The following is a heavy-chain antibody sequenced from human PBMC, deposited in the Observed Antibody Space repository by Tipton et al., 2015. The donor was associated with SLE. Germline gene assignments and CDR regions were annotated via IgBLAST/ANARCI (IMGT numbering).Heavy chain of an antibody. CDR2: IYVNGYT. D-gene: IGHD3-3*01. CDR1: GESINNYY. CDR3: ARGGEWSHDY. Sequence: TLSLTCSVSGESINNYYWSWIRQPAGEGLGWIGRIYVNGYTNYNPSLESRVTMSIDKSESQFSLKMKSVTAADTAVYYCARGGEWSHDYWGQGTPVTVSS. J-gene: IGHJ4*02. V-gene: IGHV4-4*07.